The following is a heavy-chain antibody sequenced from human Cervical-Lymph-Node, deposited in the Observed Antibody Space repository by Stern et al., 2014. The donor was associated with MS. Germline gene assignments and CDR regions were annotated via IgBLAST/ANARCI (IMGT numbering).Heavy chain of an antibody. D-gene: IGHD5-18*01. CDR3: ARVGRGYISGYSFDY. CDR2: IHNGGAP. J-gene: IGHJ4*02. V-gene: IGHV3-53*01. CDR1: GFTVSSSY. Sequence: EVQLVESGGGLIQPGGSLRLSCAASGFTVSSSYMSWVRQAPGKGLEWVSAIHNGGAPYYADSVKGRFTISRDNSKNTLYFQMSSLRAEDTAVYYCARVGRGYISGYSFDYWAQGTLVTVSS.